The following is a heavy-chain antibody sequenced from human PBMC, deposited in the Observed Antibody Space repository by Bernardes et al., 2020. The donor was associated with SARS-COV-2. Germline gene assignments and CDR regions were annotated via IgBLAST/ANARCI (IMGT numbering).Heavy chain of an antibody. Sequence: SETLSLTCAVYGGSFSGYYWSWIRQPPGKGLEWIGEINHSGSTNYNPSLKSRVTISVDTSKNQFSLKLSSVTAADTAVYYCARGGSIAAAGKNKKLAVAGKRRYYYMDVWGKGTTVTVSS. D-gene: IGHD6-13*01. J-gene: IGHJ6*03. V-gene: IGHV4-34*01. CDR2: INHSGST. CDR3: ARGGSIAAAGKNKKLAVAGKRRYYYMDV. CDR1: GGSFSGYY.